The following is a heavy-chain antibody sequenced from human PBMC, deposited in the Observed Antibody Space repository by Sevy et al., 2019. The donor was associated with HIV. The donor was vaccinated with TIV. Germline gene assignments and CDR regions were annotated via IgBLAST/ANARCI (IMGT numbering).Heavy chain of an antibody. CDR2: ISGSGGST. D-gene: IGHD6-19*01. CDR1: GFTFSSYA. J-gene: IGHJ4*02. V-gene: IGHV3-23*01. CDR3: AKGNGYIAVAGQEGY. Sequence: LSLTCAASGFTFSSYAMSWVRQAPGKGLEWVSAISGSGGSTYYAESVKGRFTISRDNSKNTLYLQMNSLRAEDTAVYYCAKGNGYIAVAGQEGYWGQGTPVTVSS.